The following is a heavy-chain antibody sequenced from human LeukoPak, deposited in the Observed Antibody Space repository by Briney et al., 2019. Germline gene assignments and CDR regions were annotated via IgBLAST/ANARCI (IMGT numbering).Heavy chain of an antibody. CDR2: ISSSGSTI. CDR3: ARDSYRVVPFDY. Sequence: GGSLRLSCAASGFTFSSYEMNWVRHAPGKGLEWVSYISSSGSTIYYADSVKGRFTISRDNAKNSLYLQMNSLRAEDTAVYYCARDSYRVVPFDYWGQGTLVTVSS. CDR1: GFTFSSYE. V-gene: IGHV3-48*03. J-gene: IGHJ4*02. D-gene: IGHD3-3*01.